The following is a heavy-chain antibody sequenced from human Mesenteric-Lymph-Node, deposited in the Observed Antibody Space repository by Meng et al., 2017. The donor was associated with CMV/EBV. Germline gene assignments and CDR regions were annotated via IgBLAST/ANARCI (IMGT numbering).Heavy chain of an antibody. Sequence: SLIISCAASGFTFSSYWMSWVRQAPGKGLEWVVNIKQDGSEKYYVDSVKGRFTISRDNAKNSLYLQMNSLRTEDTAMYDCEKGYCSATTCYHYKYYYDVDIWGQGTTVTVSS. CDR1: GFTFSSYW. CDR3: EKGYCSATTCYHYKYYYDVDI. CDR2: IKQDGSEK. J-gene: IGHJ6*02. V-gene: IGHV3-7*01. D-gene: IGHD2-2*01.